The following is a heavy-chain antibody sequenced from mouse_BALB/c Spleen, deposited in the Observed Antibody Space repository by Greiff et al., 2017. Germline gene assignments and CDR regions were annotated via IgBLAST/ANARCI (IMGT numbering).Heavy chain of an antibody. D-gene: IGHD2-1*01. CDR3: APYGNYGGGAMDY. Sequence: VQLKQSGAELVKPGASVKLSCTASGFNIKDTYMHWVKQRPEQGLEWIGRIDPANGNTKYDPKFQGKATITADTSSNTAYLQLSSLTSEDTAVYYCAPYGNYGGGAMDYWGQGTSVTVSS. CDR1: GFNIKDTY. V-gene: IGHV14-3*02. J-gene: IGHJ4*01. CDR2: IDPANGNT.